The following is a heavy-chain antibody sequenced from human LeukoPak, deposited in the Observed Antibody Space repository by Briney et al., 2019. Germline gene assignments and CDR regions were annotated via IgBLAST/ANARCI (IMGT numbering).Heavy chain of an antibody. CDR2: INPNSGGT. J-gene: IGHJ6*02. CDR3: ASDIAAAGPNPYYYYGMDV. CDR1: GYTSTGYY. D-gene: IGHD6-13*01. V-gene: IGHV1-2*02. Sequence: ASVKVSCKASGYTSTGYYMHWVRQAPGQGLEWMGWINPNSGGTNYAQKFQGRVTMTRDTSISTAYMELSRLRSDDTAVYYCASDIAAAGPNPYYYYGMDVWGQGTTVTVSS.